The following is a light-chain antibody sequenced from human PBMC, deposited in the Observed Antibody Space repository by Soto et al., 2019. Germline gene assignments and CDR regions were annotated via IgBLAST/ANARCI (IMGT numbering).Light chain of an antibody. CDR1: QTVSSN. Sequence: EIVMTQSPATLPVSPGERATLSCRASQTVSSNLGWYQQKPGQAPRLLIYGASTRASGIPARFSGSGSGTDFTLTISSLQSEDSAVYYCQQYHNWPPYTFGQGTKLEI. CDR3: QQYHNWPPYT. J-gene: IGKJ2*01. V-gene: IGKV3-15*01. CDR2: GAS.